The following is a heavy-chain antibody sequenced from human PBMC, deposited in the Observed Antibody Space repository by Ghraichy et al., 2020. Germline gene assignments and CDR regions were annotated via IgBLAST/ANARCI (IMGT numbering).Heavy chain of an antibody. J-gene: IGHJ3*02. Sequence: SETLSLTCAVSGGSISSSNWWSWVRQPPGKGLEWIGEIYHSGSTNYNPSLKSRVTISVDKSKNQFSLKLSSVTAADTAVYYCARVTPSPWLARYDAFDIWGQGTMVTVSS. V-gene: IGHV4-4*02. CDR3: ARVTPSPWLARYDAFDI. CDR2: IYHSGST. CDR1: GGSISSSNW. D-gene: IGHD6-19*01.